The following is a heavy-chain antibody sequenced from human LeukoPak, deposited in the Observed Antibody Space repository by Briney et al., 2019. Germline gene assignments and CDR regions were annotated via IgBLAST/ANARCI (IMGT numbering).Heavy chain of an antibody. CDR1: GGSISSYY. J-gene: IGHJ4*02. D-gene: IGHD6-19*01. CDR2: IYYSVST. V-gene: IGHV4-59*08. Sequence: SETLSLTCTVSGGSISSYYWSWIRQPPGKGLEWIGYIYYSVSTNYNPSLKSRVTISVDTSKNQFSLKLSSVTAADTAVYYCARQDRGRYGDWGQGTLVTVSS. CDR3: ARQDRGRYGD.